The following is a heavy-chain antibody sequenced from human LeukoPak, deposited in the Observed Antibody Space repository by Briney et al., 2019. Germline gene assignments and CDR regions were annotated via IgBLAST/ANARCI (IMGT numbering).Heavy chain of an antibody. CDR3: ARRDCGGGSCSFDY. J-gene: IGHJ4*02. D-gene: IGHD2-15*01. V-gene: IGHV4-31*03. Sequence: SQTLSLTCTVSGGSISSGGYYWSWIRQHPGKGLEWIGYIYYSGSTYYNPSLKSRVTISMDTSKNQFSLKLTSVTAADTAVYYCARRDCGGGSCSFDYWGQGTLVTVSS. CDR1: GGSISSGGYY. CDR2: IYYSGST.